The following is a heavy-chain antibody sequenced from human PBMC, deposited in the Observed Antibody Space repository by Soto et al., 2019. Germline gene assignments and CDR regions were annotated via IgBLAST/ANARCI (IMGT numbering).Heavy chain of an antibody. CDR2: IYSDGNTK. V-gene: IGHV3-33*01. J-gene: IGHJ3*01. D-gene: IGHD6-13*01. CDR3: VRALGSSSWHALDV. CDR1: GFTFSNYL. Sequence: QVQLVESGRGVVQPGESLRLSCATSGFTFSNYLMHWVRQAPGKGLEWVAVIYSDGNTKYYGDSVKGRFVISRDNSKSTLYVQMNSLRAEDTAVYFCVRALGSSSWHALDVWGQGTMATVSS.